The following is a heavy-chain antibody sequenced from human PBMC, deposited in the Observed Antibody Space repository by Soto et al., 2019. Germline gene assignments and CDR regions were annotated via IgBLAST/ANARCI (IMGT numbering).Heavy chain of an antibody. V-gene: IGHV1-58*01. CDR2: IAVGSGYT. J-gene: IGHJ4*02. CDR1: GFNFTSSA. CDR3: AADATAWQQMVPSDY. Sequence: SVKVSCKASGFNFTSSAFQWVRQARGQRLEWIGWIAVGSGYTNYAQRFQDRVTLTRDMSTATTYMELSRLTSEDTAIYYCAADATAWQQMVPSDYWGQGTLVTVSS. D-gene: IGHD2-8*01.